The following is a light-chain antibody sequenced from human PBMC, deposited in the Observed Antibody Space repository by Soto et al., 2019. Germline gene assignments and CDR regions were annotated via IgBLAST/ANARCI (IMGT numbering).Light chain of an antibody. Sequence: AIRMTQSPSSLSASAGDRVAIACRASQDVGRYLAWYQQKPGQAPKLLIYGASTLQSGVPSRFSGGGSGTDFTLTISCLQSEDFATYYCQHYTNYPWTFGQGTKV. J-gene: IGKJ1*01. CDR3: QHYTNYPWT. V-gene: IGKV1-8*01. CDR1: QDVGRY. CDR2: GAS.